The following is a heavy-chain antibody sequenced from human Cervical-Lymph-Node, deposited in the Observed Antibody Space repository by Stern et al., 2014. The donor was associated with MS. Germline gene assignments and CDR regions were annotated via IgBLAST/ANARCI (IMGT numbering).Heavy chain of an antibody. Sequence: QVQMQESGPGLVKPSQTLSLTCTVSGGSISSGDYYWSWIRQPPGKGLEWIGYIYYRGRHYYNSSLKSRVTISVATSKNQFSLKLSSVTAADTAVYYCASANCSSTSCPNWFDPWGQVTLFTVSS. CDR3: ASANCSSTSCPNWFDP. V-gene: IGHV4-30-4*01. D-gene: IGHD2-2*01. J-gene: IGHJ5*02. CDR1: GGSISSGDYY. CDR2: IYYRGRH.